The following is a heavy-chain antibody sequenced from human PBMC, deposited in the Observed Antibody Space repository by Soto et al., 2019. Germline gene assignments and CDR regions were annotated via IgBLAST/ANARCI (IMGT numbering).Heavy chain of an antibody. Sequence: GGSLRLSCAASGFTFSSYAMHWVRQAPGKGLEWVAVISYDGSNKYYADSVKGRFTISRDNSKNTLYLQMNSLRAEDTAVYYCAGARLGWGYGMDVWGQGTTVTVSS. J-gene: IGHJ6*02. D-gene: IGHD6-19*01. CDR2: ISYDGSNK. CDR1: GFTFSSYA. V-gene: IGHV3-30-3*01. CDR3: AGARLGWGYGMDV.